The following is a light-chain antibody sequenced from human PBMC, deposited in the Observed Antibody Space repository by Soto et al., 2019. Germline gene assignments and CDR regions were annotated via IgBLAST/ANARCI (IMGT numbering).Light chain of an antibody. Sequence: EIVMTQSPDTLSVSPGERATFSFRASQSVSSNLAWYQQKPGQPPRLLIYGASSRATGIPDRFSGSASGTDFTLTINRLEPEDFAVYYCQLYGISPHFGQGTRLEIK. CDR2: GAS. CDR3: QLYGISPH. CDR1: QSVSSN. J-gene: IGKJ5*01. V-gene: IGKV3-20*01.